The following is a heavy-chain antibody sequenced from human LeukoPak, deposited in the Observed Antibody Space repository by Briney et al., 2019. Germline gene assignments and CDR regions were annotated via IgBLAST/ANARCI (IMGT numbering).Heavy chain of an antibody. CDR1: GAPLKRHY. Sequence: SETLSLTCSVSGAPLKRHYWTWIRQSPAKGLEWIGHIYFSETTKYNPSLKSRASISADISKNQFSLNLRSVTAADTAVYCVSVYEYGDHFTWGRGTQVLVSS. D-gene: IGHD4-17*01. J-gene: IGHJ4*02. V-gene: IGHV4-59*11. CDR2: IYFSETT. CDR3: SVYEYGDHFT.